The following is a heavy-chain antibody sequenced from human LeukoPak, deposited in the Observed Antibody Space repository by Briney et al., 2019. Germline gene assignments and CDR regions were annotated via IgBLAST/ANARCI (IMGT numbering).Heavy chain of an antibody. CDR3: AKAPTSYYNYMDV. Sequence: PGGSLRLSCAASGFTFSSYAMSWVRQAPGKGLEWVSDISGSGGRTYYADSVKVRFTISRDTSKNTLYLQMNSLRAEDTAVYYCAKAPTSYYNYMDVWGKGTTVTVSS. CDR2: ISGSGGRT. V-gene: IGHV3-23*01. CDR1: GFTFSSYA. J-gene: IGHJ6*03.